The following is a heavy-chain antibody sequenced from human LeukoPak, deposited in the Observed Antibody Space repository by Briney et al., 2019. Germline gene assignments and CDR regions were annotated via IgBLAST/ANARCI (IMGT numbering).Heavy chain of an antibody. V-gene: IGHV3-74*01. D-gene: IGHD4-17*01. CDR1: GLTFSRYW. CDR3: VRDNYGVDY. CDR2: INSDGCST. Sequence: GGSLRLSCAASGLTFSRYWMQWVRQAPGKGLVWVSHINSDGCSTSYADFVQGRFTISRDNAKNTLYLQMNSLRVEDTAMYYCVRDNYGVDYWGQGTLVTVSS. J-gene: IGHJ4*02.